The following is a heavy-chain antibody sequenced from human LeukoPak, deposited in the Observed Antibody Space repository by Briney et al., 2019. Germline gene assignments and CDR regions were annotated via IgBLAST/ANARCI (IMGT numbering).Heavy chain of an antibody. CDR3: ARSSYDYGGIEGPFDY. CDR2: TSYDGNKK. CDR1: GFTLTYYA. V-gene: IGHV3-30*15. J-gene: IGHJ4*02. D-gene: IGHD4-23*01. Sequence: GRSLRLSCAASGFTLTYYAMHWVRQAPGKGLEWVAVTSYDGNKKYYADSVKGRFTISRDSSKNTLYLQMSSLRAEDTAVYYCARSSYDYGGIEGPFDYWGQGTLITVSS.